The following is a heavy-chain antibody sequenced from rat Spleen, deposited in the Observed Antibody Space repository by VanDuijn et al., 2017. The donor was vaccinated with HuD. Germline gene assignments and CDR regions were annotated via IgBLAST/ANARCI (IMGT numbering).Heavy chain of an antibody. CDR2: IKAKSNNYAT. CDR3: APLLWVYNWFAY. D-gene: IGHD1-7*01. V-gene: IGHV6-6*01. Sequence: EVQVLESGGGLVQPGNSLKLSCATSGFTFSTAWMYWYRQFPEKRLEWVARIKAKSNNYATDYTESVKGRFTISRDDSKSSIYLQMNNLKKEDTAIYYCAPLLWVYNWFAYWGQGTLVTVSS. J-gene: IGHJ3*01. CDR1: GFTFSTAW.